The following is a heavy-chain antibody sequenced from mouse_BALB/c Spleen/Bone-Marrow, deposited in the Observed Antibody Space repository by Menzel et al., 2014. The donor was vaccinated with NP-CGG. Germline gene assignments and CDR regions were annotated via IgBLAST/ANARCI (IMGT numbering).Heavy chain of an antibody. J-gene: IGHJ3*01. CDR3: ARGDYDGAWSTY. CDR2: IYPGNVNS. Sequence: VMLVESGPDLVKPGASVRISCKASGYIFTSYYIHWVKQRPGQGLEWIGWIYPGNVNSNYNEKFKGKATLTADKSSSTAYMQLSSLTSEDSAVYFCARGDYDGAWSTYWGQGTMVTVSA. D-gene: IGHD2-4*01. CDR1: GYIFTSYY. V-gene: IGHV1S56*01.